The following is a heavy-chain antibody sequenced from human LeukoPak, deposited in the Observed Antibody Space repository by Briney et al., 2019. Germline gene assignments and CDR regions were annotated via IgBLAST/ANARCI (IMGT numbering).Heavy chain of an antibody. CDR1: GDSISRSTYY. CDR3: ARSSGTGTFSY. Sequence: SETLSLTCTVSGDSISRSTYYWAWIRQPPGKGLEWIGSVYYGRSPYYNPSLESRATITVDTSKNHFSLKMSSVTAADTAVYYCARSSGTGTFSYWGQGTLVTVSS. J-gene: IGHJ4*02. V-gene: IGHV4-39*02. D-gene: IGHD6-25*01. CDR2: VYYGRSP.